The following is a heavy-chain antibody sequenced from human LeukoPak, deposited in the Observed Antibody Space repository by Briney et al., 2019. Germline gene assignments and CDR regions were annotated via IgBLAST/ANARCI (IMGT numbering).Heavy chain of an antibody. Sequence: ESGPTLVNPTQTLTLTCTFSGFSLSTSGVGVGWIRQPPGKALEWLALIYWNDDERYSPSVKSRLTITKDTSKNQVVLTMTNMDPVDTATYYCAHSRAAAEYCSSTSCSCFFDYWGQGTLVTVSS. V-gene: IGHV2-5*01. D-gene: IGHD2-2*01. J-gene: IGHJ4*02. CDR2: IYWNDDE. CDR1: GFSLSTSGVG. CDR3: AHSRAAAEYCSSTSCSCFFDY.